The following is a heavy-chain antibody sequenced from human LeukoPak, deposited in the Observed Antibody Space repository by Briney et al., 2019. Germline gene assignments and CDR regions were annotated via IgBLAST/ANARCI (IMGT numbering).Heavy chain of an antibody. V-gene: IGHV3-21*01. CDR2: ISSSSSYI. CDR3: ARETLATTATRYYGMDV. J-gene: IGHJ6*02. D-gene: IGHD4-17*01. Sequence: GGSLRLSCAASGFTFSSYSMNWVRQAPGKGLEWVSSISSSSSYIYYADSVKGRFTISRDNAKNSLYLQMNSLRAEDTAVYYCARETLATTATRYYGMDVWGQGTTVSVSS. CDR1: GFTFSSYS.